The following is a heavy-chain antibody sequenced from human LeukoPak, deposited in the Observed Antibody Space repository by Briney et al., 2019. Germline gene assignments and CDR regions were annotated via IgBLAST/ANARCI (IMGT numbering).Heavy chain of an antibody. CDR3: ARDPPLVATPDSLDY. CDR2: VYHTGST. J-gene: IGHJ4*02. V-gene: IGHV4-4*02. Sequence: SETLSLTCAVSGGSISSSNWWSWVRQPPGMGLEWIGDVYHTGSTNYNPSLKSRVTLSVDKSKNQFSLKLTSVTAADTAVYYCARDPPLVATPDSLDYWGQGTLVTVSS. D-gene: IGHD2-15*01. CDR1: GGSISSSNW.